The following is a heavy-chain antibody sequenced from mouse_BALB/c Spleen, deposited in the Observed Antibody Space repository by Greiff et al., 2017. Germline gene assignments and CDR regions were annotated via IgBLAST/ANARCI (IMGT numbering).Heavy chain of an antibody. CDR3: ARQIYDGYYED. J-gene: IGHJ2*01. V-gene: IGHV5-9-3*01. CDR2: ISSGGSYT. CDR1: GFTFSSYA. D-gene: IGHD2-3*01. Sequence: EVKVVESGGGLVKPGGSLKLSCAASGFTFSSYAMSWVRQTPEKRLEWVATISSGGSYTYYPDSVKGRFTISRDNAKNTLYLQMSSLRSEDTAMYYCARQIYDGYYEDWGQGTTLTVSS.